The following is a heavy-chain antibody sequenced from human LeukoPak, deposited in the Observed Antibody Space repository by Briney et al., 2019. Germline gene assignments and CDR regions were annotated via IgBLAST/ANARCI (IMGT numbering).Heavy chain of an antibody. J-gene: IGHJ4*02. V-gene: IGHV3-33*01. Sequence: GRSLRLSCAASGFPFRNYGMHWVRQAPGKGLEWVALIWYDGSNKYYADSVKGRFTISRDNSRNTLYLQMDSLRAEDTAVYYCATLRADSSGWYYFDCWGQGALVTVSS. CDR3: ATLRADSSGWYYFDC. D-gene: IGHD6-19*01. CDR1: GFPFRNYG. CDR2: IWYDGSNK.